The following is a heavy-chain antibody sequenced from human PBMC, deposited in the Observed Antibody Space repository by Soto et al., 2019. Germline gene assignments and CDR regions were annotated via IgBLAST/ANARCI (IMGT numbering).Heavy chain of an antibody. Sequence: EVQLLESGGGLVQPGGSLRISCAASAFTFSNYAMSWVRQAPGKGLEWVSTISISGGGTYYADSVKGRFSISRDNSKDMLYLQMNSLRAEDTAVYYCAKGATRPNWYSDLWGRGTLVTVSS. CDR1: AFTFSNYA. V-gene: IGHV3-23*01. J-gene: IGHJ2*01. D-gene: IGHD2-15*01. CDR3: AKGATRPNWYSDL. CDR2: ISISGGGT.